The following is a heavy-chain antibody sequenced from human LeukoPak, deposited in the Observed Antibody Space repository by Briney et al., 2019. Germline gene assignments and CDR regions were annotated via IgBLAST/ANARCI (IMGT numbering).Heavy chain of an antibody. CDR3: ARVGTGNFDY. CDR1: GGSISSYY. CDR2: IYYSGNT. J-gene: IGHJ4*02. D-gene: IGHD3-10*01. Sequence: SETLSLTFTVSGGSISSYYWSWIRQPPGKGLEWIGYIYYSGNTNYNPSLKSRVTISIDTSKNQFSLKLSSVTAADTAVYYCARVGTGNFDYWGQGTLVTVSS. V-gene: IGHV4-59*01.